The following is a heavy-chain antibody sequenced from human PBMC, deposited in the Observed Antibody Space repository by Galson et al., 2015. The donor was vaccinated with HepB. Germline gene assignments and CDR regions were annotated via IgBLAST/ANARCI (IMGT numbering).Heavy chain of an antibody. J-gene: IGHJ4*02. CDR2: ISWDGGST. CDR3: AKQETYYYDSSGYSLFDY. CDR1: GFTFDDYT. V-gene: IGHV3-43*01. Sequence: SLRLSCAASGFTFDDYTMHWVRQAPGKGLEWVSLISWDGGSTYYADSVKGRFTISRDNSKNSLYLQMNSLRTEDTALYYCAKQETYYYDSSGYSLFDYWGQGTLVTVSS. D-gene: IGHD3-22*01.